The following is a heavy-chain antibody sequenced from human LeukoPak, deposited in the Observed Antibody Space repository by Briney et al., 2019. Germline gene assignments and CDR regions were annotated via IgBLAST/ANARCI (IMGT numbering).Heavy chain of an antibody. J-gene: IGHJ4*02. V-gene: IGHV3-33*06. CDR2: IWYDGSNK. Sequence: GGSLRLSCAASGFTFSSYGMHWVRQAPGKGLEWVAVIWYDGSNKYYTDSVKGRLTISRDNSKSTLYLQMNSLRAEDTAVYYCANHNGYYFDYWGQGTLVTVSS. CDR1: GFTFSSYG. D-gene: IGHD1-1*01. CDR3: ANHNGYYFDY.